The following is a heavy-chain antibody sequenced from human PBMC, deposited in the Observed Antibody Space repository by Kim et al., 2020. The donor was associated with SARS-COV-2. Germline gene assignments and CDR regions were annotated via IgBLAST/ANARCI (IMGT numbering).Heavy chain of an antibody. D-gene: IGHD3-10*01. CDR2: I. Sequence: IYYAASVEGRFTISRDNARNSVYLQMNSLRVDDTAIYYCARGWFGQVGDYWGQGARVTVSS. V-gene: IGHV3-21*01. CDR3: ARGWFGQVGDY. J-gene: IGHJ4*02.